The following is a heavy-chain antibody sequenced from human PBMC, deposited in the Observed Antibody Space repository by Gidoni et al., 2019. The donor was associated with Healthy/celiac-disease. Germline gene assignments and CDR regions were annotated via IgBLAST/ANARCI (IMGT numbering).Heavy chain of an antibody. J-gene: IGHJ4*02. CDR3: TTGGGFVVVIAGGDY. D-gene: IGHD2-21*01. CDR1: GFTFSNAW. Sequence: EVQLVESGGGLVKPGGSLRLSCAASGFTFSNAWMSWVRQAPGKGLEWVGRIKSKTDGGTTDYAAPVKGRFTISRDDSKNTLYLQMNSLKTEDTAVYYCTTGGGFVVVIAGGDYWGQGTLVTVSS. V-gene: IGHV3-15*01. CDR2: IKSKTDGGTT.